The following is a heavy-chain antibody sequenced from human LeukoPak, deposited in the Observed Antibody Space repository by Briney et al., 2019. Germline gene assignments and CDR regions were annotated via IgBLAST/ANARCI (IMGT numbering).Heavy chain of an antibody. D-gene: IGHD2-15*01. V-gene: IGHV4-59*08. J-gene: IGHJ6*03. Sequence: SETLSLTCTVSGGSISSYYWSWIRQPPGKGLEWIAYISDSGSTNSNPSLKSRVTISAETSKNEFSLKLSSVTAADTAVYYCARLGFCSGGSCPYYLYFMDVWGKGTTVTVSS. CDR2: ISDSGST. CDR3: ARLGFCSGGSCPYYLYFMDV. CDR1: GGSISSYY.